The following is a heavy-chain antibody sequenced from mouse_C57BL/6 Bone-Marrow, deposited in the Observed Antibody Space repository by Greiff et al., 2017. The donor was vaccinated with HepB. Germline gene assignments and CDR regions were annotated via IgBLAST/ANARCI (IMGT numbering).Heavy chain of an antibody. V-gene: IGHV1-50*01. CDR1: GYTFTSYW. J-gene: IGHJ1*03. Sequence: QVQLQQPGAELVKPGASVKLSCKASGYTFTSYWMQWVKQRPGQGLEWIGEIDPSDSYTNYNQKFKGKATLTVDTSSSTAYMQLSSLTSEDSAVYYCAREYYGRSLYFDVWGTGTTVTVSS. CDR2: IDPSDSYT. CDR3: AREYYGRSLYFDV. D-gene: IGHD1-1*01.